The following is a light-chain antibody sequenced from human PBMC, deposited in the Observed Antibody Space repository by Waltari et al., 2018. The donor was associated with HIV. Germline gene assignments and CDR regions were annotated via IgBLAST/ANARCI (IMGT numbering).Light chain of an antibody. Sequence: DIQMTPSPDSLYASVGYRVVVTCRPSQDIGNPLCWYRQRPGQVPARLIHSSSTLHGCVPLRFRGSGSGTDFTLTITSLQSEDVGTYFCLQLKTFPRTFGRGTRV. CDR2: SSS. J-gene: IGKJ4*02. CDR1: QDIGNP. CDR3: LQLKTFPRT. V-gene: IGKV1-17*01.